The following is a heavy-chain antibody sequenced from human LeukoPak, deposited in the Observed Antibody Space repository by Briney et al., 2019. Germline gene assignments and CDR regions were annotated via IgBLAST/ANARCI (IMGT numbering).Heavy chain of an antibody. V-gene: IGHV4-59*08. CDR3: ARTRWYPDY. D-gene: IGHD4-23*01. CDR1: GGSISSYY. Sequence: SSETLSLTCTVSGGSISSYYWSWIRQPPGKGLEWIGYIYYSGSTNYNPSLKSRVTISVDTSKNQFSLKLSSVTAADTAVYYCARTRWYPDYWGQGTLVTVSS. J-gene: IGHJ4*02. CDR2: IYYSGST.